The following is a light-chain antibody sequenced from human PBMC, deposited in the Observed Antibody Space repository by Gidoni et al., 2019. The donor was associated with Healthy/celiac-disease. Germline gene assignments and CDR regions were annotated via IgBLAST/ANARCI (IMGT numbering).Light chain of an antibody. CDR1: QSISSY. V-gene: IGKV1-39*01. Sequence: DLQVTQSPSSLSASVGDRVTITCRASQSISSYLNWYQQKPGKAPKLLIYAASSLQSGVPSRFSGSGSGTDFTLTISSLQPEDFATYYCQQSYSTPCTFXXXTKVEIK. J-gene: IGKJ1*01. CDR2: AAS. CDR3: QQSYSTPCT.